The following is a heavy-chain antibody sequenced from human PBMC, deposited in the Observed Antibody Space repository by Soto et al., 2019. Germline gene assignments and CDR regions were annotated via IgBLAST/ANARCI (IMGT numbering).Heavy chain of an antibody. J-gene: IGHJ6*03. CDR2: IYPGDSDT. CDR1: YG. V-gene: IGHV5-51*01. Sequence: YGGRRILQIHGKRLEWMGIIYPGDSDTRYSPTFQGQVTISADKSISTAYLQWSSLKASDTAMYYCARLLGGNYPYYSSYLDVCAKGPTVTVPS. CDR3: ARLLGGNYPYYSSYLDV. D-gene: IGHD4-4*01.